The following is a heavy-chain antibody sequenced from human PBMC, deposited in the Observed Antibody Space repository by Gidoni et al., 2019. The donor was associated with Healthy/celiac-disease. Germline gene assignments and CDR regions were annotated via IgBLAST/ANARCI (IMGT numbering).Heavy chain of an antibody. CDR2: IWYDGSNK. V-gene: IGHV3-33*01. CDR3: AREPRGCSGGSCYSRTYYMDV. J-gene: IGHJ6*03. D-gene: IGHD2-15*01. CDR1: GFTFSRYG. Sequence: QVQLVESGGGVVQPGRSLRLSCAASGFTFSRYGMHWVRQAPGKGLGWVAVIWYDGSNKYYADSVKGRFTISRDNSKNTLYLQMNSLRAEDTAVYYCAREPRGCSGGSCYSRTYYMDVWGKGTTVTVSS.